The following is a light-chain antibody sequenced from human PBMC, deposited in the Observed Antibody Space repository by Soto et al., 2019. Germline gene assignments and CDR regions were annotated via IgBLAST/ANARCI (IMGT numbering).Light chain of an antibody. CDR1: SSDVGYYNY. CDR3: SSYAGQYNLGV. CDR2: EVT. Sequence: QSALTQPPSASGSPGQSVTISCTGTSSDVGYYNYVSWYQQHPGKAPKLIIYEVTKRPSGVPDRFSGSKSGNTASLTVSGLQAEDEADYYCSSYAGQYNLGVFGTGTKVTVL. J-gene: IGLJ1*01. V-gene: IGLV2-8*01.